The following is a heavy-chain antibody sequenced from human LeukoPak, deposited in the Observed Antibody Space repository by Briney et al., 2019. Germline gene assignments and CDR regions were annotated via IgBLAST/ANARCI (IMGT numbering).Heavy chain of an antibody. V-gene: IGHV3-11*04. D-gene: IGHD6-19*01. CDR1: GFTFSDYY. J-gene: IGHJ4*02. CDR3: ARDYTSGWYFDY. Sequence: GGSLRLSCAASGFTFSDYYMSWIRQAPGKGLEWVSYISSSGSTIYYADSVKGRFTISRDNSKNTLYLQMNSLRAEDTAVYYCARDYTSGWYFDYWGRGTLVTVSS. CDR2: ISSSGSTI.